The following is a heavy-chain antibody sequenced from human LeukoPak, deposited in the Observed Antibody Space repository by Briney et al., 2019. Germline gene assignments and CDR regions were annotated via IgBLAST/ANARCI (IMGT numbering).Heavy chain of an antibody. J-gene: IGHJ4*02. D-gene: IGHD3-10*01. Sequence: SETLSLTCTVSGGSISSGDYYWSWIRQPPGKGLEWIGYIYYSGSTNYNPSLKSRVTISVDTSKNQFSLKLSSVTAADTAVYYCARDSYRRNYYGSGSYYNPLRLGLDYWGQGTLVTVSS. CDR2: IYYSGST. CDR1: GGSISSGDYY. CDR3: ARDSYRRNYYGSGSYYNPLRLGLDY. V-gene: IGHV4-30-4*01.